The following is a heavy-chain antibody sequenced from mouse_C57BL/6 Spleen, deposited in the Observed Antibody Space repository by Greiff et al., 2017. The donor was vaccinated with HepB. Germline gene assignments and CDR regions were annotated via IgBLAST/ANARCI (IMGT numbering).Heavy chain of an antibody. CDR3: ARERTGTRFAY. Sequence: QVQLQQSGAELVRPGASVTLSCKASGYTFTDYEMHWVKQTPVHGLEWIGAIDPETGGTAYNQKFKGKAILTADKSSSTAYMELRSLTSEDSAVYYCARERTGTRFAYWGQGTLVTVSA. CDR1: GYTFTDYE. V-gene: IGHV1-15*01. D-gene: IGHD4-1*01. CDR2: IDPETGGT. J-gene: IGHJ3*01.